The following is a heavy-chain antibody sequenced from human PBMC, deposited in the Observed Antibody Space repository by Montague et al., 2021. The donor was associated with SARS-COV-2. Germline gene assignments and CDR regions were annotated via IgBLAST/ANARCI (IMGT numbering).Heavy chain of an antibody. J-gene: IGHJ6*02. CDR2: INQYGST. CDR1: GASLSGNY. Sequence: SETLSLTCAVYGASLSGNYWSWIRQPPGKGLEWIGEINQYGSTNYNPSRKSRVTMSVDTSKNQFSLKLGSVTAADTAVYYCARGLPVTTLFYYFGMDVWGQGTTATVSS. CDR3: ARGLPVTTLFYYFGMDV. V-gene: IGHV4-34*01. D-gene: IGHD4-11*01.